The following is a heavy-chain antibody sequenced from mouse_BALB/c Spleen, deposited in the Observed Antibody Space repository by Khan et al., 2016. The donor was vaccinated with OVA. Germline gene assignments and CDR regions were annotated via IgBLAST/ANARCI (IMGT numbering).Heavy chain of an antibody. Sequence: QIQLVQSGPELKKPGETVKISCKASGYTLTDYGMNWVKQAPGKGLKWMGWINTYTGEEPYADDFKGRFAFSLETSANTAYLQINNLKTEDTATYFCSRSNGNYWFAYWGQGTLVTVSA. D-gene: IGHD2-1*01. V-gene: IGHV9-3-1*01. J-gene: IGHJ3*01. CDR3: SRSNGNYWFAY. CDR2: INTYTGEE. CDR1: GYTLTDYG.